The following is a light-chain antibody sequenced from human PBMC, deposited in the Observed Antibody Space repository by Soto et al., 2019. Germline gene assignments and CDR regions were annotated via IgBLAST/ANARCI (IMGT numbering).Light chain of an antibody. J-gene: IGKJ3*01. Sequence: EIVLTQSPATLSLSPGEIATLSCRASQSVSRYLAWYQQKPGQAPRLLIYDASNRATGIPARFSGSGSGTDFTLAISSLEPEDFAVYYCQQRSNWPGFTFGPGTKVDIK. CDR2: DAS. CDR3: QQRSNWPGFT. CDR1: QSVSRY. V-gene: IGKV3-11*01.